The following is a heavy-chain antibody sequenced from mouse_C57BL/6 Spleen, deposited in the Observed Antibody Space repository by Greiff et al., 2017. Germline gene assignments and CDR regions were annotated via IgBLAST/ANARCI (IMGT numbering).Heavy chain of an antibody. J-gene: IGHJ1*03. CDR3: AREGANWDWYFDV. V-gene: IGHV5-17*01. CDR1: GFTFSDYG. D-gene: IGHD4-1*02. CDR2: ISSGSSTI. Sequence: EVQGVESGGGLVKPGGSLILSCAASGFTFSDYGMHWVRQAPEKGLEWVAYISSGSSTIYYADTVKGRFTISRDNAKNTLFLQMTSLRSEDTAMYYCAREGANWDWYFDVWGTGTTVTVSS.